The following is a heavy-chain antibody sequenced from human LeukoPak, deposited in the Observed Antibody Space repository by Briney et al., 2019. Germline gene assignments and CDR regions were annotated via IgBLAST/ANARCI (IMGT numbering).Heavy chain of an antibody. J-gene: IGHJ4*02. V-gene: IGHV4-39*01. D-gene: IGHD1-1*01. CDR1: GGSISSSSYY. CDR2: IYYSGST. Sequence: PSETLSLTCTVSGGSISSSSYYWGWIRQPPGKGLEWIGSIYYSGSTYYNPSLKSRVTISVDTSKNQFSLKLSSVTAADTAVYYCARLRNWNDFLSGYYFDYWGQGTLVTVSS. CDR3: ARLRNWNDFLSGYYFDY.